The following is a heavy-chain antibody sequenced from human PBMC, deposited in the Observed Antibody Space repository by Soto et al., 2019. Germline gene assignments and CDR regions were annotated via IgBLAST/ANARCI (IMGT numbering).Heavy chain of an antibody. CDR1: GFTFSSYE. Sequence: EVQLVESGGGLVQPGGSLRLSCAASGFTFSSYEMNWVRQAPGKGLEWVSYISSGGRTKYYADSVKGRFTISRDNAKNSLYLQMNSLRAEDTAVYYCARDFSGSYPDDWGQGTLVTVSS. D-gene: IGHD3-10*01. J-gene: IGHJ4*02. V-gene: IGHV3-48*03. CDR2: ISSGGRTK. CDR3: ARDFSGSYPDD.